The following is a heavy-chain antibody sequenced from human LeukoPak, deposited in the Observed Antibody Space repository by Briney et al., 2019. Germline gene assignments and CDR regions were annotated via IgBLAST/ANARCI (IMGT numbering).Heavy chain of an antibody. Sequence: GASVKVSCKASGCTFTSYGISWVRQAPGQGLEWMGWISAYNGNTNYAQKLQGRVTMTTDTSTSTAYMELRSLRSDDTAVYYCASYNYYDSSGYTYNPRVAYYYGMDVWGQGTTVTVSS. J-gene: IGHJ6*02. CDR3: ASYNYYDSSGYTYNPRVAYYYGMDV. CDR1: GCTFTSYG. D-gene: IGHD3-22*01. V-gene: IGHV1-18*01. CDR2: ISAYNGNT.